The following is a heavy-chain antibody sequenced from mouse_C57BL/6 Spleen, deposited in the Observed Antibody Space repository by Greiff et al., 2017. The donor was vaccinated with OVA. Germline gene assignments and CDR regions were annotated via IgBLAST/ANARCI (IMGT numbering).Heavy chain of an antibody. J-gene: IGHJ3*01. Sequence: QVQLQQPGAELVKPGASVKLSCKASGYTFTSYWMHWVKQRPGQGLEWIGMIHPNSGSTNYNEKFKSKATLTVDKSSSTAYMQLSSLTSEDSAVYYCAYYYDYDGVFAYWGQGTLVTVSA. CDR2: IHPNSGST. D-gene: IGHD2-4*01. CDR3: AYYYDYDGVFAY. V-gene: IGHV1-64*01. CDR1: GYTFTSYW.